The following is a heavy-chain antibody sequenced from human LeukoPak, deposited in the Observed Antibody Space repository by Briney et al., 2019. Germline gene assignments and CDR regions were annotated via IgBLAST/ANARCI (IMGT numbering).Heavy chain of an antibody. D-gene: IGHD2-15*01. CDR3: AKRRYCSGGSCPAFFYYYGMDV. Sequence: GGSLRLSCAASGFTFSSYAMSWVRQAPGKGLEWVSAISGSGGSTYYADSVKGRFTISRDNSKNTLYLQMSSLRAEDTAVYYCAKRRYCSGGSCPAFFYYYGMDVWGQGTTVTVSS. J-gene: IGHJ6*02. CDR2: ISGSGGST. CDR1: GFTFSSYA. V-gene: IGHV3-23*01.